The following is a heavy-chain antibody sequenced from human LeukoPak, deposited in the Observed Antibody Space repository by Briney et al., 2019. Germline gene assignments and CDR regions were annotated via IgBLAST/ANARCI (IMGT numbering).Heavy chain of an antibody. D-gene: IGHD6-19*01. Sequence: GGSLRLSCAASGFTFDDYAMHWVRQAPGKGLEWVSGISWNSGSIGYADSVKGRFTISRDNAKNSLYLQMNSLRAEDTALYYCAKGSGWDVRPNFDYWGRGTLVTVSS. V-gene: IGHV3-9*01. CDR1: GFTFDDYA. J-gene: IGHJ4*02. CDR3: AKGSGWDVRPNFDY. CDR2: ISWNSGSI.